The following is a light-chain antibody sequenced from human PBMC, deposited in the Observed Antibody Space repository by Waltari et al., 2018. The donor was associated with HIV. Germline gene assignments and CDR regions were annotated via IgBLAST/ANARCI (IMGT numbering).Light chain of an antibody. Sequence: QSVLTQPPSVSVAPGQKVTISCSGSNSNIGNNYVSWYQQLPGTAPKLLIYDNNKRPSGIPDRFSGSKSGTSATLGITGLQTGDEADYYCGTWDSSLSAGVFGGGTKLTVL. CDR3: GTWDSSLSAGV. V-gene: IGLV1-51*01. CDR1: NSNIGNNY. CDR2: DNN. J-gene: IGLJ2*01.